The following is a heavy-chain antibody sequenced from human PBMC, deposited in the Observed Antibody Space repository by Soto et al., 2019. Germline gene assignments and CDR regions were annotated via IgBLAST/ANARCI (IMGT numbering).Heavy chain of an antibody. Sequence: PGESLKISCKGSGYSFTSYWIGWVRQMPGKGLEWMGIIYPGDSDTRYGPSFQGQVTISADKSISTAYLQWSSLKASDTAMYYCARLSGSYYYYYGMDVWGQGTTVTSP. CDR1: GYSFTSYW. V-gene: IGHV5-51*01. CDR3: ARLSGSYYYYYGMDV. CDR2: IYPGDSDT. D-gene: IGHD1-26*01. J-gene: IGHJ6*02.